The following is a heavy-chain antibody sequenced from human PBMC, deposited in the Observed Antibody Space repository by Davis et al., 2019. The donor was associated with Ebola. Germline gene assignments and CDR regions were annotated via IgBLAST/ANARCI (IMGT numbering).Heavy chain of an antibody. CDR1: GYTFTNYY. CDR3: ARGYFGSGSYYTSSYYFDN. J-gene: IGHJ4*02. D-gene: IGHD3-10*01. Sequence: ASVKVSCKASGYTFTNYYLQWVRQAPGQGLEWMGIINPNGGSTIYAQKFQGRVTMTRDTSTSTVYMELSSLRSDDTAVYFCARGYFGSGSYYTSSYYFDNWGQGTLVTVSS. V-gene: IGHV1-46*01. CDR2: INPNGGST.